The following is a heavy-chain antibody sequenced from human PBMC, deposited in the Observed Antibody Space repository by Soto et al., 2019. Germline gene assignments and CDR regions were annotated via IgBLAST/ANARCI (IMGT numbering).Heavy chain of an antibody. J-gene: IGHJ4*02. D-gene: IGHD2-2*01. V-gene: IGHV3-9*01. CDR2: ISWNSGSI. Sequence: EVQLVESGGGLVQPGRSLRLSCAASGFTFDDYAMHWVRQAPGKGLEWVSGISWNSGSIGYADSVKGHFTISRDNAKTSLYLQMNSLRAEYTALYYCAKGGQLLTEGGGYWGQGTLVTVSS. CDR1: GFTFDDYA. CDR3: AKGGQLLTEGGGY.